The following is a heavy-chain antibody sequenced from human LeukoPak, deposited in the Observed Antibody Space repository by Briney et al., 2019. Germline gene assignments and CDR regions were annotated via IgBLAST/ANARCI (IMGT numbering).Heavy chain of an antibody. Sequence: GRSLRLSCAASGFTFDDYAMHWVRRAPGKGLEWVSGITWNSGSIGYADSVKGRFTISRDNAKDSLYLQMNSLRAEDTAVYYCATDILTGYYYYYYYMDVWGKGTTVTVSS. D-gene: IGHD3-9*01. CDR3: ATDILTGYYYYYYYMDV. V-gene: IGHV3-9*01. CDR1: GFTFDDYA. J-gene: IGHJ6*03. CDR2: ITWNSGSI.